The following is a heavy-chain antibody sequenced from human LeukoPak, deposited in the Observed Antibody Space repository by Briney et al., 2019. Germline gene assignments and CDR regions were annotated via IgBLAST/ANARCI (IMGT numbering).Heavy chain of an antibody. D-gene: IGHD6-19*01. CDR1: GYTLTELS. CDR2: FDPEDGET. J-gene: IGHJ4*02. Sequence: ASVKVSCKVSGYTLTELSMHWVRQAPGKGLEWMGGFDPEDGETIYAQKLQGRVTMTTDTSTSTAYMELRSLRSDDTAVYYCARGQWLGPLWSDYWGQGTLVTVSS. CDR3: ARGQWLGPLWSDY. V-gene: IGHV1-24*01.